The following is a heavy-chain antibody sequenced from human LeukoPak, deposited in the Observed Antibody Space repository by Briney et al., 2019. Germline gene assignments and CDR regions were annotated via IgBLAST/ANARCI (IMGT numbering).Heavy chain of an antibody. V-gene: IGHV3-74*01. Sequence: PGGSRRLSCAASGFTFSSYWMHWVRQAPGKGLVWVSRIISDGSSTSYADSVKGRFTISRDNAKNTLYLQMNSLRAEDTAVYYCARDSMWRYCSSTSCPGGGMDVWGQGTTVTVSS. CDR3: ARDSMWRYCSSTSCPGGGMDV. CDR1: GFTFSSYW. D-gene: IGHD2-2*01. CDR2: IISDGSST. J-gene: IGHJ6*02.